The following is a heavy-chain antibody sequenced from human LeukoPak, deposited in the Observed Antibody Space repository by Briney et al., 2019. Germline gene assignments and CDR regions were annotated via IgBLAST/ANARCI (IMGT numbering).Heavy chain of an antibody. CDR1: GYTFTSYY. V-gene: IGHV1-8*03. Sequence: ASVKVSCKASGYTFTSYYMHWVRQAPGQGLEWMGWMNPNSGNTGYAQKFQGRVTITRNTSISTAYMELSSLRSEDTAVYYCARASSDFWSGYPYWGQGTLVTVSS. D-gene: IGHD3-3*01. CDR3: ARASSDFWSGYPY. J-gene: IGHJ4*02. CDR2: MNPNSGNT.